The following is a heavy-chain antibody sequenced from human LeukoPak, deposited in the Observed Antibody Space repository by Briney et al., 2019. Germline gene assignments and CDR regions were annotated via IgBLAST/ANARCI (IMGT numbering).Heavy chain of an antibody. V-gene: IGHV4-59*01. CDR2: IYYSGST. D-gene: IGHD2/OR15-2a*01. CDR3: ARVAAPLSWFDP. Sequence: SKTLSLTCTVSGGSISSYYWSWIRQPPGKGLEWIGYIYYSGSTNYNPSLKSRVTISVDTSKKQSSLKLSSVTAADTAVYYCARVAAPLSWFDPWGQGTLVTVSS. CDR1: GGSISSYY. J-gene: IGHJ5*02.